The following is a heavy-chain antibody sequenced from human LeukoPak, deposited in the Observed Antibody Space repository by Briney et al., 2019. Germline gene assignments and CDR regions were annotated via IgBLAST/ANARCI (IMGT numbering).Heavy chain of an antibody. Sequence: SVKVSCKASGGTFSSYAISWVRQAPGQGLEWMGGIIPIFGTANYAQNFQGRVTITADKSTSTAYMELSSLGSEDTAVYYCARLASNNHYYYYYMDVWGKGTTVTVSS. CDR2: IIPIFGTA. J-gene: IGHJ6*03. CDR1: GGTFSSYA. D-gene: IGHD4-11*01. CDR3: ARLASNNHYYYYYMDV. V-gene: IGHV1-69*06.